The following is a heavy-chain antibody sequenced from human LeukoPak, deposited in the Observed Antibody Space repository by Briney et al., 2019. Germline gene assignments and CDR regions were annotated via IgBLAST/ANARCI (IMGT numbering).Heavy chain of an antibody. CDR2: INPNSGGT. CDR1: GYTFTGYY. V-gene: IGHV1-2*02. CDR3: VRDTSRYNWNYFPDY. J-gene: IGHJ4*02. D-gene: IGHD1-7*01. Sequence: ASVKVSCKASGYTFTGYYMHWVRQAPGQGLEWMGWINPNSGGTNYAQKFQGRVTMTRDTSISTAYMELSRLRSDDTAVYYCVRDTSRYNWNYFPDYWGQGTLVTVSS.